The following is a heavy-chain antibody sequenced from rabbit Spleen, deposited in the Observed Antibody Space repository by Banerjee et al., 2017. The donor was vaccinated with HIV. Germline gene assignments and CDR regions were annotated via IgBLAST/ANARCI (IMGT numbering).Heavy chain of an antibody. CDR1: GFDFSRSDW. D-gene: IGHD3-1*01. CDR3: ARDRPGSDNFDL. Sequence: QEQLVESGGGLVQPGGSLKLSCKASGFDFSRSDWICWVRQAPGKGLEWIACIDIGISGSSYYASWAKGRFTISKTSSTTVTLQMTSLTAADTATYFCARDRPGSDNFDLWGPGTLVTVS. V-gene: IGHV1S45*01. CDR2: IDIGISGSS. J-gene: IGHJ4*01.